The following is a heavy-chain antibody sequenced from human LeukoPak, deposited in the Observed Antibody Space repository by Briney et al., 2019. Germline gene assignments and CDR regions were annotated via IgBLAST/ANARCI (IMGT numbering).Heavy chain of an antibody. D-gene: IGHD3-22*01. J-gene: IGHJ4*02. CDR1: GYTFTSYY. CDR2: INPSGGST. CDR3: ARAYYYDSSGYLPFDY. V-gene: IGHV1-46*01. Sequence: GASVKVSCKASGYTFTSYYMHWVRQAPGQGLEWMGIINPSGGSTSYAQKFQGRVTMTRDTSTSTVYMELSSLRSEDTAVYYCARAYYYDSSGYLPFDYWGQGTLVTVSS.